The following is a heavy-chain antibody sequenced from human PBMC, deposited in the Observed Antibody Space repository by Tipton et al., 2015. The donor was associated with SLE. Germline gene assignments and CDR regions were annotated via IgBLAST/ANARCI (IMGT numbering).Heavy chain of an antibody. V-gene: IGHV5-51*03. J-gene: IGHJ4*02. CDR2: IYPGDSSI. CDR1: GYSFSRYW. D-gene: IGHD1-1*01. Sequence: QLVQSGAEVKKPGESLKISCKGSGYSFSRYWIGWVRQMPGKGPEWMGIIYPGDSSIRYSPSFQGQVTISADKSISTAYLQWSTLKAPDTAMYYCARLNWDAIKTFDYWGQGTLVAVSS. CDR3: ARLNWDAIKTFDY.